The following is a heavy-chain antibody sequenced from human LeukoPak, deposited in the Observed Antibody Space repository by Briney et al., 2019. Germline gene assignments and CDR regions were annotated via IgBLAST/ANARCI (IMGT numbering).Heavy chain of an antibody. CDR2: INPNSGGT. J-gene: IGHJ6*03. CDR3: ARDLSSAWYRVLDYYFMDV. CDR1: GYTFTGYY. V-gene: IGHV1-2*02. Sequence: ASVKVSCKASGYTFTGYYMHWVRQAPGQGPEWMGWINPNSGGTNYAQKFQGRVTMTRDTSISTAYMELSSLRAEDTAVYYCARDLSSAWYRVLDYYFMDVWGKGTAVTISS. D-gene: IGHD2-2*01.